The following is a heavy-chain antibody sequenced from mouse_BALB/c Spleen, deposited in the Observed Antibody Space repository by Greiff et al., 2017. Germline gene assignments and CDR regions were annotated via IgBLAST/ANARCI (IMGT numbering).Heavy chain of an antibody. CDR1: GFNIKDTY. J-gene: IGHJ3*01. V-gene: IGHV14-3*02. CDR2: IDPANGNT. D-gene: IGHD1-1*01. Sequence: VQLQQSGAELVKPGASVKLSCTASGFNIKDTYMHWVKQRPEQGLEWIGRIDPANGNTKYDPKFQGKATITADTSSNTAYLQLSSLTSEDTAVYYCAYYYGSSYGFAYWGQGTLDTVSA. CDR3: AYYYGSSYGFAY.